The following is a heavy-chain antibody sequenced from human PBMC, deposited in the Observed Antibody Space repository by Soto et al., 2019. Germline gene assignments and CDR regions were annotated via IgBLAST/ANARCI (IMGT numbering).Heavy chain of an antibody. Sequence: ETLALTRTVSGCSLKSGSYSWSWIRQHPGKGLEWIGYVYHTGRTSYNPSLKSRVSISMDTSKNRFSLNLDSVTAADTALYSCGKILVAATKNTDSDSWGPGILVTVFS. CDR3: GKILVAATKNTDSDS. CDR2: VYHTGRT. V-gene: IGHV4-61*01. D-gene: IGHD2-15*01. J-gene: IGHJ4*02. CDR1: GCSLKSGSYS.